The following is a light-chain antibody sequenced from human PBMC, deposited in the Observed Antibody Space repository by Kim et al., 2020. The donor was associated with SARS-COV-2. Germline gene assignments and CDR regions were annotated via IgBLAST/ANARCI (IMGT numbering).Light chain of an antibody. CDR1: QGISSR. CDR2: TAS. CDR3: QQLNTYPRT. J-gene: IGKJ1*01. Sequence: ASLGDRVTITCRASQGISSRLAWYQQKPGKAPNVLIYTASTLQSGVPSRFSGSGSGTEFTLTISSLQPEDFATYYCQQLNTYPRTFGQGTKVDIK. V-gene: IGKV1-9*01.